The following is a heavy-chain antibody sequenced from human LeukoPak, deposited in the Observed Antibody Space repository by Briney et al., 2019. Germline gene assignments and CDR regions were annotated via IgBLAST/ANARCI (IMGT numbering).Heavy chain of an antibody. CDR2: MYPSGST. V-gene: IGHV4-4*02. CDR3: ARGSTVVTLIDAFDI. Sequence: SGTLSLTCAVSGGSISSSNWWSWVRQPPGKGLEWIGEMYPSGSTYYNPSLKSRVTISVDTSKNQFSLKLSSVTTADTAVYYCARGSTVVTLIDAFDIWGQGTMVTVSS. CDR1: GGSISSSNW. J-gene: IGHJ3*02. D-gene: IGHD4-23*01.